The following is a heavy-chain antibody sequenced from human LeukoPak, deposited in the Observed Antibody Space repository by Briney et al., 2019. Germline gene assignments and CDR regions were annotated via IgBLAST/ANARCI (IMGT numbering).Heavy chain of an antibody. V-gene: IGHV6-1*01. J-gene: IGHJ3*02. CDR1: GDGVSSNSAA. D-gene: IGHD3-10*01. Sequence: SQTLSLTCAISGDGVSSNSAAWNWIRQSPSRGLEWLGSTYYRSKWYNDYAVSVKSRITINPDTSKNQFSLQLNSVTPEDTAVYYCARDMVRGVITSDAFDIWGQGTMVTVSS. CDR3: ARDMVRGVITSDAFDI. CDR2: TYYRSKWYN.